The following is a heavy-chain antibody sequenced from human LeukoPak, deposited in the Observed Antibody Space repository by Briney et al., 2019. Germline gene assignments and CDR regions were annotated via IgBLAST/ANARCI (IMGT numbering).Heavy chain of an antibody. D-gene: IGHD5-24*01. CDR1: GFPFSSYW. Sequence: GGSLRLSCVASGFPFSSYWMTWVRRAPGKGLEWVANIKQDGSKKSYVDSVRGRFTISRDNAKSSLYLQMNSLRAEDTAIYYCTRVGYIDEGIDYWGQGTLVTVSS. J-gene: IGHJ4*02. V-gene: IGHV3-7*04. CDR3: TRVGYIDEGIDY. CDR2: IKQDGSKK.